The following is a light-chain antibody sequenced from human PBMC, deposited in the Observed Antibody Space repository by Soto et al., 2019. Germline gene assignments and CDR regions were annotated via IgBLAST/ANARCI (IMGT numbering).Light chain of an antibody. CDR1: SNDVGGYNY. Sequence: QSALTQPRSVSGSPGQSVTISCTGTSNDVGGYNYVSWYQQYPGKAPKLMIYDVNKRPSGVPDRFSGSKSGNTASLTISGLQAEDEADYYCCSYAGSYSYVFGTGTKLTVL. V-gene: IGLV2-11*01. J-gene: IGLJ1*01. CDR3: CSYAGSYSYV. CDR2: DVN.